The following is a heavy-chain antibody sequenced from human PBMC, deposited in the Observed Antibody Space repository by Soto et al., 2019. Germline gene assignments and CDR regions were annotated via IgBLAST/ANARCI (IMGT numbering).Heavy chain of an antibody. Sequence: SETLPLTCTVSGGSINTYYWSWVRQPPGKGLEWIGYIFYNGKTNYNPSLRSRVSISVDMSKNQFSLDLSSVTAADTAVYYCATMGTPVTGLYYFDYWGQGTLVTVSS. D-gene: IGHD4-17*01. CDR2: IFYNGKT. CDR1: GGSINTYY. J-gene: IGHJ4*02. V-gene: IGHV4-59*08. CDR3: ATMGTPVTGLYYFDY.